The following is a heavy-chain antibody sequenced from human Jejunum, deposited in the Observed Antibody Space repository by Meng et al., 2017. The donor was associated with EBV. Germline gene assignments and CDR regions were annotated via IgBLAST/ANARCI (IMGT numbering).Heavy chain of an antibody. D-gene: IGHD1-26*01. CDR2: IYNSEST. CDR3: ARDQNGSYFAY. CDR1: GGSVSSGGYY. V-gene: IGHV4-61*08. Sequence: QASDPGLVKPSETRSLTCTSSGGSVSSGGYYWSWIRQPPGKGLEWIGYIYNSESTNYKSSLKSRVTISADTSKNQFSLRLSSVTAADTAVYYCARDQNGSYFAYWGQGTLVTVSS. J-gene: IGHJ4*02.